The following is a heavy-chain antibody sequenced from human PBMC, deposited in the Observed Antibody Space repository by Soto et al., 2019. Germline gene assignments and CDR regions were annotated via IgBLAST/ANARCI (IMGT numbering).Heavy chain of an antibody. CDR1: GGSISSYY. V-gene: IGHV4-59*01. CDR2: IYYSGST. J-gene: IGHJ4*02. Sequence: PSETLSLTCTVSGGSISSYYWSWIRQPPGKGLEWIGYIYYSGSTNYNPSLKSRVTISVDTSKDQFSLKLSSVTAADTAVYYCARTRGATTLDYWGQGTLVTVSS. CDR3: ARTRGATTLDY. D-gene: IGHD1-26*01.